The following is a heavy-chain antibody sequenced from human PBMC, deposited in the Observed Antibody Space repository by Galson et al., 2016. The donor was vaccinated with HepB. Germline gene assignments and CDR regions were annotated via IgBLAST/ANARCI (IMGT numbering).Heavy chain of an antibody. Sequence: CAISGDSVSSNTAAWNWIRQSPSRGLEWLGRTYYRSKWYNDYAVSVKSRITINPDTSKNQFSLQLNSVTPEDTAVYYCVSGETGTARIRAFAMWGQGTMVTVSS. V-gene: IGHV6-1*01. CDR1: GDSVSSNTAA. J-gene: IGHJ3*02. D-gene: IGHD1-7*01. CDR2: TYYRSKWYN. CDR3: VSGETGTARIRAFAM.